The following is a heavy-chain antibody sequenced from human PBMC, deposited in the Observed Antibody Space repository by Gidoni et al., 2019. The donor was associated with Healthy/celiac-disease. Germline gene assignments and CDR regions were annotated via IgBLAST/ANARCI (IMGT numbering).Heavy chain of an antibody. D-gene: IGHD6-6*01. V-gene: IGHV4-4*07. CDR1: GGSISSYY. Sequence: QVQLQESGPGLVKPSETLSLTCTVYGGSISSYYWNWLRQPAGKGLEWIGRNYTSGSTNYNPSLKSRVTMSVDTSKNQFSLKLSSVTAADTAVYYCARGAARLSNFDYWGQGTLVTFSS. CDR2: NYTSGST. J-gene: IGHJ4*02. CDR3: ARGAARLSNFDY.